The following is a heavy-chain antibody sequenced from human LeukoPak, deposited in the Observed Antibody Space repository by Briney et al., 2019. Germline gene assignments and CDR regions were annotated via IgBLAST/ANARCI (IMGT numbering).Heavy chain of an antibody. CDR1: GFTFSSYA. Sequence: PGRSLRLSCAASGFTFSSYAMHWVRQAPGKGLEWMAVISYDGSNKYYADSVKGRFTISRDNSKNTLYLQMNSLRAEDTAVYYCARAVTVTWLYDSSGYAHNWFDPWGQGTLVTVSS. CDR2: ISYDGSNK. J-gene: IGHJ5*02. CDR3: ARAVTVTWLYDSSGYAHNWFDP. D-gene: IGHD3-22*01. V-gene: IGHV3-30-3*01.